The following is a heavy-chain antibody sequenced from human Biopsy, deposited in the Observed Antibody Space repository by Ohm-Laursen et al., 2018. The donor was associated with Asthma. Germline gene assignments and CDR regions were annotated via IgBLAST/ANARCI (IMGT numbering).Heavy chain of an antibody. CDR3: ARDFGNRYSETHLEY. CDR1: GFSFSSYA. D-gene: IGHD3-10*01. J-gene: IGHJ4*02. CDR2: IWYDGINK. Sequence: SLRLSCAASGFSFSSYAMHWVRQAPGKGLEWLALIWYDGINKFYADSVKGRITVSRDQSKSTLYLQISSLRADDTAVYYCARDFGNRYSETHLEYWGQGTLVTVSS. V-gene: IGHV3-33*01.